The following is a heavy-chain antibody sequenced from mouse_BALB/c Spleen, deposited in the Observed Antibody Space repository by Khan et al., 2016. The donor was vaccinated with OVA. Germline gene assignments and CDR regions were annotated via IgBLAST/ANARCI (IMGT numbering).Heavy chain of an antibody. CDR2: ISSGDST. J-gene: IGHJ3*01. V-gene: IGHV5-6-5*01. Sequence: EVELVESGGGLVKPGGSLKLSCAASGFTFSNYAMSWVRQSPEKRLAWVASISSGDSTYYPDSVKGRFTISRDNARNILYLQMSSLRSEDTAMYYCARAYWFAYWGQGTLVTVSA. CDR3: ARAYWFAY. CDR1: GFTFSNYA.